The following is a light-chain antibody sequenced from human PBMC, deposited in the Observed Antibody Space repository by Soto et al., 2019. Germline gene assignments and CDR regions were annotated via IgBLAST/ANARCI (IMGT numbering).Light chain of an antibody. CDR2: GAS. V-gene: IGKV3-20*01. J-gene: IGKJ2*01. Sequence: EIVLTQSPGTLSLSPGERATLSCRASQSVSSSYLAWYQQKPGQAPRLLIYGASSRATGIPDRFSGRGSGTDLTLTISSLEPEDFAVYYCQQYGSSPMYTFGQGTKLEIK. CDR3: QQYGSSPMYT. CDR1: QSVSSSY.